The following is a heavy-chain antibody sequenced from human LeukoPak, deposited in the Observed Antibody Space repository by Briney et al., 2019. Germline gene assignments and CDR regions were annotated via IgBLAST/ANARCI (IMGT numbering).Heavy chain of an antibody. Sequence: PSETLSLTCTVSGGSISSGSYYWSWIRQPAGKGLDWIGRTYTSGSTNYNPSLKSLVTISVDTSKNQFSLKLSSVTAAATAVYYWARGNLGYCSSPSCYYYYYMDVWGKGTRVTVSS. J-gene: IGHJ6*03. CDR3: ARGNLGYCSSPSCYYYYYMDV. CDR2: TYTSGST. D-gene: IGHD2-2*01. V-gene: IGHV4-61*02. CDR1: GGSISSGSYY.